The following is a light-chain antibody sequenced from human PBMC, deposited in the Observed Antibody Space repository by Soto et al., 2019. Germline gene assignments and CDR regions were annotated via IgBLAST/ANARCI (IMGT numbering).Light chain of an antibody. V-gene: IGKV1-5*03. CDR2: RAS. Sequence: DIQMTQSPSTLSASVGDRVTITCRASQSISSWLAWYQQKPGEAPKLLIYRASTLHSGVPSRFSGSGSGPEFTLTINSLQPEDFATYYCQQQLSFGGGTKVEIK. CDR3: QQQLS. CDR1: QSISSW. J-gene: IGKJ4*01.